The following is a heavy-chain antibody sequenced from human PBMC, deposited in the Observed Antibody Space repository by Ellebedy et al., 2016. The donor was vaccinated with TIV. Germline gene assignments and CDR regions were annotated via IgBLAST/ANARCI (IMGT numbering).Heavy chain of an antibody. CDR2: INSGGNNR. CDR3: VKLYSSRSRDY. V-gene: IGHV3-64D*09. J-gene: IGHJ4*02. CDR1: GITFSDYW. Sequence: GGSLRLSCAASGITFSDYWMHWVRQAPGKGPEYVSAINSGGNNRYYADSVKGRFTISRDNSKNTLSLQMTSLRAEDTALYYCVKLYSSRSRDYWGQGTLVTVSS. D-gene: IGHD6-13*01.